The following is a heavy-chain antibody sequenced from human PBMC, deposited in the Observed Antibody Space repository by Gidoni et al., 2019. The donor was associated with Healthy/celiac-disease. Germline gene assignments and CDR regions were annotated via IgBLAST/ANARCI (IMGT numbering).Heavy chain of an antibody. Sequence: QVQLQQWGAGLLKPSETLSLTCAVDGGSFSGYYWSWSRQPPGKGLEWIGEINHSGSTNYNPSLKSRVTISVDTSKNQFSLKLSSVTAADTAVYYCARATTVQPKPGYSSGWEPFSSAFDYWGQGTLVTVSS. J-gene: IGHJ4*02. CDR3: ARATTVQPKPGYSSGWEPFSSAFDY. V-gene: IGHV4-34*01. CDR1: GGSFSGYY. CDR2: INHSGST. D-gene: IGHD6-19*01.